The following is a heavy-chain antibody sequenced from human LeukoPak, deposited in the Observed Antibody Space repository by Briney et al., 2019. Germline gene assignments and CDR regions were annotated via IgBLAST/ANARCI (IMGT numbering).Heavy chain of an antibody. CDR2: INWNGGST. J-gene: IGHJ6*03. Sequence: GGSLRLSCAASGFTFDDYGMSWVRQAPGKGLEWVSGINWNGGSTGYADSVKGRFTISRDNAKNSLYLQMNSLRAEDTAVYYCARLFGELFYNSDYYYYMDVWGKGTTVTVSS. CDR1: GFTFDDYG. CDR3: ARLFGELFYNSDYYYYMDV. D-gene: IGHD3-10*02. V-gene: IGHV3-20*04.